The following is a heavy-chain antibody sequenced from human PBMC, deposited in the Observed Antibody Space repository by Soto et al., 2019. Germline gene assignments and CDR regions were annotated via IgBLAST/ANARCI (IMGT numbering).Heavy chain of an antibody. CDR3: ARHKGYYYDSSGYYLDY. V-gene: IGHV4-59*08. D-gene: IGHD3-22*01. J-gene: IGHJ4*02. CDR2: IYYSGST. CDR1: GVYISSYY. Sequence: PSETLSLTCTVSGVYISSYYWSWIRQPPGKGLEWIGYIYYSGSTNYNPSLKSRVTISVDTSKNQFSLKLSSVTAADTAVYYCARHKGYYYDSSGYYLDYWGQGTLVTVSS.